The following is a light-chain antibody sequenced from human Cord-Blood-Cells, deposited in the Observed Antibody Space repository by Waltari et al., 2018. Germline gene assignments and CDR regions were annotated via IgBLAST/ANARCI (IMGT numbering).Light chain of an antibody. Sequence: QSALTQPASVSGSPGQSITIPCTGTSSDVGSYHLVSWYQQHPGKAPKLMIYEGSKRPSGVFNRFSGSKSGNTASLTISGLQAEDEADYYCCSYAGSSTWVFGGGTKLTVL. CDR1: SSDVGSYHL. J-gene: IGLJ3*02. V-gene: IGLV2-23*01. CDR2: EGS. CDR3: CSYAGSSTWV.